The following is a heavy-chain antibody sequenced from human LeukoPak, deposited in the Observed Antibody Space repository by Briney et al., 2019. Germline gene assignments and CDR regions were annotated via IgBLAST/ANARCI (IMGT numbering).Heavy chain of an antibody. CDR1: GFTLTSFW. V-gene: IGHV3-7*01. CDR3: ARRNLLDY. CDR2: IKYDGSER. J-gene: IGHJ4*02. Sequence: PGGSLRLSCAASGFTLTSFWMNWIRQAPGKGLEWVANIKYDGSERYYVDSVKGRFTISRDNAKNSLYLQMNSLGAEDTAVYYCARRNLLDYWGQGTLVTVSS.